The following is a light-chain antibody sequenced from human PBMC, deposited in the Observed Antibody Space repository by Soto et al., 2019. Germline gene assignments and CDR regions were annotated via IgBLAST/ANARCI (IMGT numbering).Light chain of an antibody. Sequence: ETVLTQSPATLSLSPGERATLSCRASQNIRNYLIWYQQKPGQAPRLLIYDASSRATGIPPRFSGSGSGTDFTLTISSLEPEDFAGYYCQQRGNWPLTFGGGTKVEI. CDR3: QQRGNWPLT. CDR2: DAS. J-gene: IGKJ4*01. V-gene: IGKV3-11*01. CDR1: QNIRNY.